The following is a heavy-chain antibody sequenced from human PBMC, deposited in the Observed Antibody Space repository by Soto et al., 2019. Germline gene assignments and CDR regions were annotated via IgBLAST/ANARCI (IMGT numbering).Heavy chain of an antibody. CDR1: GGTFSSYA. CDR2: IIPIFGTA. J-gene: IGHJ4*02. Sequence: SVKVSCKASGGTFSSYANSWVRQAPGQGLEWMGGIIPIFGTANYAQKFQGRVTITADEPTSTAYMELSSLRSEDTAVYYCARVDPYDFWSCSTTFDYWGQGTLVTVSS. CDR3: ARVDPYDFWSCSTTFDY. D-gene: IGHD3-3*01. V-gene: IGHV1-69*13.